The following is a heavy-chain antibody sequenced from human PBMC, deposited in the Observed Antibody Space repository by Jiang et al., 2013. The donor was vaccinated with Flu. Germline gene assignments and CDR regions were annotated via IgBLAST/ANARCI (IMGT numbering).Heavy chain of an antibody. V-gene: IGHV4-59*08. Sequence: LLKPSETLSLTCNVSDGSVRSYYWSWIRQAPGKGLEWIGYVFHTGRTSYNPSLKSRVMISMDTSKNQFSLQLTSVTAADTAVYYCASLTGTSGSGYFDYWGQG. CDR1: DGSVRSYY. CDR3: ASLTGTSGSGYFDY. D-gene: IGHD1-1*01. CDR2: VFHTGRT. J-gene: IGHJ4*02.